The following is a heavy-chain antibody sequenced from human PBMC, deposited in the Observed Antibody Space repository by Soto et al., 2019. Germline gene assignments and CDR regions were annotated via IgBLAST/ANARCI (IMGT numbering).Heavy chain of an antibody. V-gene: IGHV3-23*01. Sequence: GGSLRLSCAASGFTFSSYAMSWVRQAPGKGLEWVSAISGSGGSTYYADSVKGRFTISRDNSKNTLYLQMNSLRAEDTAVYYCAKVGYDYVWGSYRLPPPFDYWGQGTLVTVS. CDR2: ISGSGGST. J-gene: IGHJ4*02. D-gene: IGHD3-16*02. CDR1: GFTFSSYA. CDR3: AKVGYDYVWGSYRLPPPFDY.